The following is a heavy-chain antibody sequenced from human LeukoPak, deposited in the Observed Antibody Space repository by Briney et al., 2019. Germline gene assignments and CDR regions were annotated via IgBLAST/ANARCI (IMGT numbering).Heavy chain of an antibody. Sequence: PSQTLSLTCTVSGGSISSGGYYWSWIRQHPGKGLKWIGYIYYSGSTYYNPSLKSRVTISVDTSKNQFSLKLSSVTAADTAVYYCARQAEHYYDFWTAKEYYFDYWGQGTLVTVSS. V-gene: IGHV4-31*03. CDR2: IYYSGST. CDR3: ARQAEHYYDFWTAKEYYFDY. CDR1: GGSISSGGYY. J-gene: IGHJ4*02. D-gene: IGHD3-3*01.